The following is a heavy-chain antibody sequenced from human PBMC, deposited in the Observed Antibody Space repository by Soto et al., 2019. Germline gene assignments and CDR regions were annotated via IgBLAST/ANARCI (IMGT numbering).Heavy chain of an antibody. Sequence: PSETLSLTCTVSGGSICSYYWSWIRQPPGKGLEWIGYIYYSGSTNYNPSLKSRVTISVDTSKNQFSLKLSSVTAADTAVYYCARGREVGDFDYWGQGTLVTVSS. V-gene: IGHV4-59*01. CDR2: IYYSGST. CDR3: ARGREVGDFDY. CDR1: GGSICSYY. J-gene: IGHJ4*02. D-gene: IGHD3-16*01.